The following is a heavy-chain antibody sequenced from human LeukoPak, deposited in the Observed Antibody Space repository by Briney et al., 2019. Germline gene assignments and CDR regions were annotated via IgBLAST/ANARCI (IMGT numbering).Heavy chain of an antibody. J-gene: IGHJ4*02. CDR2: IRYDGSKK. D-gene: IGHD3-10*01. V-gene: IGHV3-30*02. Sequence: QSGGSLRLPCAASGFTFSSYGMHWVRQAPGKGLEWVALIRYDGSKKYYVDSVKGRFTISRDNSKNTLYLQMNSLRAEDTAMYYCARVMGYGSGSHDYWGQGTLVTVSS. CDR1: GFTFSSYG. CDR3: ARVMGYGSGSHDY.